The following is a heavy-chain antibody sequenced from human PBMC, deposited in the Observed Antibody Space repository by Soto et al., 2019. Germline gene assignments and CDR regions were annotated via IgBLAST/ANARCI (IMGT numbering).Heavy chain of an antibody. V-gene: IGHV3-30-3*01. J-gene: IGHJ3*02. CDR1: GSTFSSYA. Sequence: GGSLRLSCVVSGSTFSSYAMHWVRQAPGKGLEWVAVISYDGSNKYYADSVKGRFTISRDNSKNALYLQMNSLRAEDTAVYYCARDPRSSGLNAFDIWGQGTMVTVSS. CDR3: ARDPRSSGLNAFDI. CDR2: ISYDGSNK. D-gene: IGHD6-19*01.